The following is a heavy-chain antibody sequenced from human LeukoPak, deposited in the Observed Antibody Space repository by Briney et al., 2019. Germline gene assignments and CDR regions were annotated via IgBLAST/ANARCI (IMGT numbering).Heavy chain of an antibody. CDR1: GGSISSYY. J-gene: IGHJ3*02. Sequence: PSETLSLTCTVSGGSISSYYWSWIRQPPGKGLEWIGYIYYSGSTNYNPSLKSRVTISVDTSKNQFSLKLSSVTAADTAVYYCARDLGYGDFLEAFDIWGQGTMVTVSS. V-gene: IGHV4-59*12. D-gene: IGHD4-17*01. CDR2: IYYSGST. CDR3: ARDLGYGDFLEAFDI.